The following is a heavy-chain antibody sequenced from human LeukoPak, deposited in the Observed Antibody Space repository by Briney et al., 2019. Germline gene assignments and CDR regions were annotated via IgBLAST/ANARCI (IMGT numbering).Heavy chain of an antibody. J-gene: IGHJ1*01. CDR3: ARDPVYGDYGVEYFQH. D-gene: IGHD4-17*01. CDR2: IIPIFGTA. CDR1: GGTFSSYA. V-gene: IGHV1-69*05. Sequence: ASVKVSCKASGGTFSSYAISWVRQAPGQVLELMGGIIPIFGTANYAQKFQGRVTITTDESTSTAYMELSSLRSEDTAVYYCARDPVYGDYGVEYFQHWGQGTLVTVSS.